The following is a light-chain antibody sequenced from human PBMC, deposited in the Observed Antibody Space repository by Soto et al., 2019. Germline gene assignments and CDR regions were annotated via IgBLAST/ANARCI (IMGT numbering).Light chain of an antibody. CDR1: QSVSSN. CDR2: GAS. J-gene: IGKJ1*01. V-gene: IGKV3-15*01. CDR3: QQYNSWPLT. Sequence: EIVLTQSPATLSLSPGERATLSCRASQSVSSNLAWYQQKPGQAPRLLIYGASTTATGIPARFSGSGSGTDFTLTISRLQSEDFAVYHCQQYNSWPLTFGQGTKVDIK.